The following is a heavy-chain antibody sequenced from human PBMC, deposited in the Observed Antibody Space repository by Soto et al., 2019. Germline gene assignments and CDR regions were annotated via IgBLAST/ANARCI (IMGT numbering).Heavy chain of an antibody. CDR2: MNPNSGNT. Sequence: ASVNVSCKASGYTFTSYDINWVRQATGQGLEWMGWMNPNSGNTGYAQKFQGRVTMTRNTSISTAYMELSSLRSEDTAVYYCARSSSSWAYYYYYGMDVWGQGTTVTVSS. CDR1: GYTFTSYD. D-gene: IGHD6-13*01. J-gene: IGHJ6*02. V-gene: IGHV1-8*01. CDR3: ARSSSSWAYYYYYGMDV.